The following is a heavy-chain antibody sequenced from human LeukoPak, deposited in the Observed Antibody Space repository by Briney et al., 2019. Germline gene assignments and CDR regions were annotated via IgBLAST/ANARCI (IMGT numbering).Heavy chain of an antibody. CDR1: GDSISSSSYY. CDR3: ARGVVGGVISFDY. J-gene: IGHJ4*02. V-gene: IGHV4-39*07. D-gene: IGHD3-10*01. CDR2: INHSGST. Sequence: SETLSLTCTVSGDSISSSSYYWSWIRQPAGKGLEWIGEINHSGSTNYTPSLKTRLTISVDTSRNHFSLKLSSVTAADTAVYYCARGVVGGVISFDYWGQGTLVAVSS.